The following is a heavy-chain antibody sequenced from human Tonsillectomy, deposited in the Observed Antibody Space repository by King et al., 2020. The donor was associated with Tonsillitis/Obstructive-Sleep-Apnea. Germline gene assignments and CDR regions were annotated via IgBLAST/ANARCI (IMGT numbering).Heavy chain of an antibody. D-gene: IGHD4-17*01. CDR3: ARLNTLDYGDYYVTFDI. Sequence: TLKESGPVLLKPTETLTLTCTVSGFSLSNARMGVSWIRQPPGKALEWLAHIFSNDEKSYSTSLKSRLTSAQDTSKSQVVLTMTNMDPVDTATYYCARLNTLDYGDYYVTFDIWGQGTMVTVSS. CDR2: IFSNDEK. V-gene: IGHV2-26*01. J-gene: IGHJ3*02. CDR1: GFSLSNARMG.